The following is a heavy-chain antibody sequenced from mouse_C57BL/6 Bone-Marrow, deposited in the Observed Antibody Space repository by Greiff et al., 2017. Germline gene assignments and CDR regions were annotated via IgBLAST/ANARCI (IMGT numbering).Heavy chain of an antibody. CDR1: GYAFTNYL. D-gene: IGHD1-1*01. J-gene: IGHJ2*01. Sequence: QVHVKQSGAELVRPGTSVKVSCKASGYAFTNYLIEWVKQRPGQGLEWIGVINPGSGGTNYNEKFKGKATLTADKSSSTAYMQLSSLTSEDSAVYFCARGNYYGSSYVDYWGQGTTLTVSS. CDR3: ARGNYYGSSYVDY. CDR2: INPGSGGT. V-gene: IGHV1-54*01.